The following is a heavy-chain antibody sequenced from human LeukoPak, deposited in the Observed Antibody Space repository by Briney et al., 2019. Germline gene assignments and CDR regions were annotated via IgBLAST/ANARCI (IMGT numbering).Heavy chain of an antibody. Sequence: SETLSLTCAVYGGSFSGYFWSWIRQPAGKGLEWIGRIYTSGSTNYNPSLKSRVTMSVDTSKNQFSLKLSSVTAADTAVYYCARGQRYCSGGSCYSGLDYFDYWGQGTLVTVSS. CDR2: IYTSGST. CDR3: ARGQRYCSGGSCYSGLDYFDY. CDR1: GGSFSGYF. V-gene: IGHV4-59*10. D-gene: IGHD2-15*01. J-gene: IGHJ4*02.